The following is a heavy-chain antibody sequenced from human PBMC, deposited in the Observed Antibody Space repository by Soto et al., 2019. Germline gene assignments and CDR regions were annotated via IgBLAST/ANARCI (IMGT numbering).Heavy chain of an antibody. CDR3: ARAGAALVRGSIGGFAY. D-gene: IGHD3-10*01. Sequence: QVHLQQWGAGLLKPSETLSLTCAVNGGAFNGYYWTWIRQSPGKGLQWIGEINHSGTVDYNPSLKSRVTFSIDTSKNQFSLTRTSVTAADTAVYYWARAGAALVRGSIGGFAYWGQGTLVTVSS. CDR1: GGAFNGYY. CDR2: INHSGTV. J-gene: IGHJ4*02. V-gene: IGHV4-34*01.